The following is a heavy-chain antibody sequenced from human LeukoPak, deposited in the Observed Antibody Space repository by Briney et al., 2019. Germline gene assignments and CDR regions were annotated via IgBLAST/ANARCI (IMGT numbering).Heavy chain of an antibody. V-gene: IGHV4-34*01. D-gene: IGHD1-26*01. CDR2: INHSGST. Sequence: PSETLSLTCAVDAGSFSGYYWSWIRYHTGKGLEWTGEINHSGSTNYNPSLKSRVTISVDTSKNQFSLKLSSVTAADTAVYYCARWEGGSYYDFDYWGQGTLVTVSS. CDR3: ARWEGGSYYDFDY. CDR1: AGSFSGYY. J-gene: IGHJ4*02.